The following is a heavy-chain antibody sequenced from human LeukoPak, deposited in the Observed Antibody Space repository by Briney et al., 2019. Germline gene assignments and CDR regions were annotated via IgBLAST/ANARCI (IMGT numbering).Heavy chain of an antibody. D-gene: IGHD2-2*01. V-gene: IGHV4-34*01. CDR2: INHSGST. CDR1: GGSFSGYY. Sequence: SETPSLTCAVYGGSFSGYYWSWIRQPPGKGLEWIGEINHSGSTNYNPSLKSRVTISVDTSKNQFSLKLSSVTAADTAVYYCARALGYCSSTSCQGYFDYWGQGTLVTVSS. CDR3: ARALGYCSSTSCQGYFDY. J-gene: IGHJ4*02.